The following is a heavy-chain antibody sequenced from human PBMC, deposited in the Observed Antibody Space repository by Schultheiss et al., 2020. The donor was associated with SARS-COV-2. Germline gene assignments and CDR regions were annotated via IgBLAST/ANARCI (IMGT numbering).Heavy chain of an antibody. J-gene: IGHJ4*02. V-gene: IGHV3-11*06. CDR1: GFTFSDNY. CDR2: ISSSSSYT. CDR3: ARDGGVVPGAISWADD. D-gene: IGHD2-2*02. Sequence: GGSLRLSCAASGFTFSDNYMNWVRQAPGKGLEWVSYISSSSSYTNYADSVKGRFTISRDNFRSTVYLQMNSLRADDTAVYFCARDGGVVPGAISWADDWGQGTLVTVSS.